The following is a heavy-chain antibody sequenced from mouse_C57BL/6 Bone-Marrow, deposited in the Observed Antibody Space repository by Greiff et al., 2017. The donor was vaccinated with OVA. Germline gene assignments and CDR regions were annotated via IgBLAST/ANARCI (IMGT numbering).Heavy chain of an antibody. V-gene: IGHV5-17*01. D-gene: IGHD4-1*01. Sequence: VQLQQSGGGLVKPGGSLKLSCAASGFTFSDYGMHWVRQAPEKGLEWVAYISSGSSTIYYADTVKGRFTISRDNAKNTLFLQMTSLRSEDTAMYYCARHWDSAWFAYWGQGTLVTVSA. CDR3: ARHWDSAWFAY. CDR2: ISSGSSTI. J-gene: IGHJ3*01. CDR1: GFTFSDYG.